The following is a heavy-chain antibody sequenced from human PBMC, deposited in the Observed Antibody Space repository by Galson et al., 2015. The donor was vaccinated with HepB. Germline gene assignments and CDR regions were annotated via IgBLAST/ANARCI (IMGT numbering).Heavy chain of an antibody. CDR2: IWYDGSKK. V-gene: IGHV3-33*01. J-gene: IGHJ5*02. Sequence: SLRLSCAASGFSFSSYGMHWVRQAPGKGLEWVAVIWYDGSKKYFADSVKGRFTTSRDNSKNTLYLEMNSLRAEDTAVYYCARSFVVVPSAISNWFDPWGQGTLVTVSS. CDR1: GFSFSSYG. CDR3: ARSFVVVPSAISNWFDP. D-gene: IGHD2-2*02.